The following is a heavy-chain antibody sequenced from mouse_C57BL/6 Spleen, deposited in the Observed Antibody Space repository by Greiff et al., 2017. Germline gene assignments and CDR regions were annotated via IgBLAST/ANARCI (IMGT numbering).Heavy chain of an antibody. CDR3: ARRGLLRAMDY. J-gene: IGHJ4*01. CDR1: GYSFTGYY. D-gene: IGHD1-1*01. CDR2: INPSTGGT. Sequence: VQLKESGPELVKPGASVKISCKASGYSFTGYYMNWVKQSPEKSLEWIGEINPSTGGTTYNQKFKAKATLTVDKSSSTAYMQLKSLTSEDSAVYYCARRGLLRAMDYWGQGTSVTVSS. V-gene: IGHV1-42*01.